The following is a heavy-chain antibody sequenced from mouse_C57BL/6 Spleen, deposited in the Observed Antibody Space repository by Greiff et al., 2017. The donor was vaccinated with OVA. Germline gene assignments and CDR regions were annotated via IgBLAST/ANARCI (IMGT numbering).Heavy chain of an antibody. CDR1: GYTFTSYW. J-gene: IGHJ4*01. CDR3: ARRTYGNYVGGAMDY. V-gene: IGHV1-69*01. D-gene: IGHD2-1*01. Sequence: QVQLQQPGAELVMPGASVKLSCKASGYTFTSYWMHWVKQRPGQGLEWIGEIDPSDSYTNYNQKFKGKSTLTVDKSSSTAYMQLSSLTSEDSAVYYCARRTYGNYVGGAMDYWGQGTSVTVSS. CDR2: IDPSDSYT.